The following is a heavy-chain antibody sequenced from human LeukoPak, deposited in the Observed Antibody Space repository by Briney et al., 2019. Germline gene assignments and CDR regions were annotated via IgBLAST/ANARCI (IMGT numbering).Heavy chain of an antibody. CDR3: ARFAMTTFSGWPTLIDY. D-gene: IGHD3-16*01. Sequence: SETLSLTCTVSGGSISTSNYYWGWIRQPPGKGLEWIGNIFYSGSTYYSPSLRSRVTISLDTSRNQFSLKLNSVTAADTAVYYCARFAMTTFSGWPTLIDYWGQGTLVTVSS. CDR1: GGSISTSNYY. V-gene: IGHV4-39*07. CDR2: IFYSGST. J-gene: IGHJ4*02.